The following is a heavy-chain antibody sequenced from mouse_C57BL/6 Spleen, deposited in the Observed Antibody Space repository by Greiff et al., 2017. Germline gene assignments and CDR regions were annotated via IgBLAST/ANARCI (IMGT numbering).Heavy chain of an antibody. V-gene: IGHV1-55*01. CDR3: ARRIYDGYVWYFDV. CDR2: IYPGSGST. D-gene: IGHD2-3*01. J-gene: IGHJ1*03. Sequence: QVQLKQPGAELVKPGASVKMSCKASGYTFTSYWITWVKQRPGQGLEWIGDIYPGSGSTNYNEKFKSKATLTVDTSSSTAYMQLSSLTSEDSAVYYCARRIYDGYVWYFDVWGTGTTVTVSS. CDR1: GYTFTSYW.